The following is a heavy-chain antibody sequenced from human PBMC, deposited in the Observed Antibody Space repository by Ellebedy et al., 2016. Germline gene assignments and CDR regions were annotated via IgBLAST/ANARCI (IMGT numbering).Heavy chain of an antibody. CDR2: IFSDGNT. J-gene: IGHJ4*02. CDR3: ARGTMVRGVIITVGYYFDY. V-gene: IGHV3-53*01. CDR1: GFTVSTNY. D-gene: IGHD3-10*01. Sequence: GGSLRLSCAASGFTVSTNYMKWVRQAPGKGLEWVSAIFSDGNTYYADSVKGRFTISRDNSKNTLYLQMNSLRAEDTAVYYCARGTMVRGVIITVGYYFDYWGQGTLVTVSS.